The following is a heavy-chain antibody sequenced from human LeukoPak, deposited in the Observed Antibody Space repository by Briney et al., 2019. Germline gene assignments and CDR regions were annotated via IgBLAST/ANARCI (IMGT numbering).Heavy chain of an antibody. D-gene: IGHD3-10*01. J-gene: IGHJ4*02. CDR3: AKEGTVVRGVIIDYFDY. CDR1: GFTFSSYA. V-gene: IGHV3-23*01. CDR2: ISGSGGST. Sequence: GGSLRLSCAASGFTFSSYAMSWVRQAPGKGLEWVSAISGSGGSTYYADSVKGRFTISGDNSKNTLYLQMNSLRAEDTAVYYCAKEGTVVRGVIIDYFDYWGQGTLVTVSS.